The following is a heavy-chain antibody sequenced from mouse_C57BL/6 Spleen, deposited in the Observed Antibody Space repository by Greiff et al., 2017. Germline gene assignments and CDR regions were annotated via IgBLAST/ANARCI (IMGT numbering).Heavy chain of an antibody. Sequence: QVQLQQPGAELVKPGASVKLSCKASGYTFTSYWMQWVKQRPGQGLEWIGEIDPSDSYTNYNQKFKGKATLTVDTSSSTAYMQLSSLTSEDSAVYYCARREGYGTHEGFAYWGQGTLVTVSA. D-gene: IGHD2-1*01. J-gene: IGHJ3*01. CDR3: ARREGYGTHEGFAY. V-gene: IGHV1-50*01. CDR2: IDPSDSYT. CDR1: GYTFTSYW.